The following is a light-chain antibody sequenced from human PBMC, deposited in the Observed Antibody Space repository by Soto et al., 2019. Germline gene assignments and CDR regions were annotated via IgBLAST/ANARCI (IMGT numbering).Light chain of an antibody. CDR2: DAT. CDR3: QQRINWPLT. CDR1: QSVTSN. V-gene: IGKV3-11*01. J-gene: IGKJ4*01. Sequence: EIVMTQSPSTLSVSPWERSTLSCMASQSVTSNLAWYQQKPGQAPRLLISDATNRATGISARFSGSGSGTDFTLTIDSLEPEDFAVYYCQQRINWPLTFGGGTKVDI.